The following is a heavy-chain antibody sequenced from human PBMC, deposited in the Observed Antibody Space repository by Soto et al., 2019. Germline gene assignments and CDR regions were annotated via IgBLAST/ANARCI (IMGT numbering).Heavy chain of an antibody. CDR2: IIPIFGTA. D-gene: IGHD6-6*01. CDR3: ASNIIAARNRGSWFDP. Sequence: ASVKVSCKASGGTFSSYAISWVRQAPGQGLEWMGGIIPIFGTANYAQKFQGRVTITADESTSTAYMELSSLRSEDTAVYYCASNIIAARNRGSWFDPWGQGTLVTVSS. V-gene: IGHV1-69*13. J-gene: IGHJ5*02. CDR1: GGTFSSYA.